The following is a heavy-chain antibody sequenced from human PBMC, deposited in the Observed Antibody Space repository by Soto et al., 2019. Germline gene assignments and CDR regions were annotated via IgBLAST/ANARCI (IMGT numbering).Heavy chain of an antibody. D-gene: IGHD2-8*01. CDR1: GYTFTRYY. Sequence: APVKVSCKASGYTFTRYYMHWVRQAPGQGLEWMGVINPSGGSTSYAQKFQGRVTMTRDTSTSTVYMELSSLRSEDTAVYYCARSRLMVYDAFDIWGHGTMVTVSS. CDR2: INPSGGST. V-gene: IGHV1-46*01. J-gene: IGHJ3*02. CDR3: ARSRLMVYDAFDI.